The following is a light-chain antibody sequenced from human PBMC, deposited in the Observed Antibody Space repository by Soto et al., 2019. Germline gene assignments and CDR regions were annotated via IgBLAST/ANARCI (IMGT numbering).Light chain of an antibody. CDR2: GAS. Sequence: EILMTQSPATLSVSPGERATLSCRASQSVSSNLAWYQQKPGQAPRLLIYGASTRATGIPARFSGSGSGTEFTLTISSLQSEDFAVYYCQQYGSSPPLTFGGGTKVDI. V-gene: IGKV3-15*01. CDR1: QSVSSN. J-gene: IGKJ4*01. CDR3: QQYGSSPPLT.